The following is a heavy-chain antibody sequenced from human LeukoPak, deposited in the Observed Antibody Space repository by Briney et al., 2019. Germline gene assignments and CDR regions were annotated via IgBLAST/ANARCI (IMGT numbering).Heavy chain of an antibody. V-gene: IGHV3-7*01. CDR1: GFTFSNYW. CDR2: IKQDGSEK. J-gene: IGHJ3*02. Sequence: GGSLRLSCAASGFTFSNYWMSWVRQAPGKGLEWVANIKQDGSEKDYVDSVKGRFTISRDNAKKSLYLQMNSLRAEDTAVFYCARARHLVGVYAFDIWGQGTMVTVSS. D-gene: IGHD1-26*01. CDR3: ARARHLVGVYAFDI.